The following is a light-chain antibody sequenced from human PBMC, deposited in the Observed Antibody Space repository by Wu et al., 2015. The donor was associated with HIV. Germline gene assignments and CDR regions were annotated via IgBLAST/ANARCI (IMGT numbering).Light chain of an antibody. CDR3: QQYNSYPYT. CDR2: KAS. CDR1: QSTSSW. Sequence: DIQMTQSPSTLSASVGDRVTITCRASQSTSSWLAWYQQKPGKAPKLLIYKASNLESGVPSRFSGSGSGTEFTLTITSLQPDDFATYYCQQYNSYPYTFGQGTNLEIK. V-gene: IGKV1-5*03. J-gene: IGKJ2*01.